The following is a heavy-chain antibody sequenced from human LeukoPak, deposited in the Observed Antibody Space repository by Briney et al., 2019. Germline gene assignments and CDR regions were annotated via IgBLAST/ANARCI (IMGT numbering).Heavy chain of an antibody. D-gene: IGHD1-7*01. CDR2: IKSKTDGRTT. V-gene: IGHV3-15*01. Sequence: GVSLRLSCAASGFTFSNAWMSWVRQAPGKGLEWVGHIKSKTDGRTTDYAAPVKGRFTISRDDSKNTLYLQMNSLKTEDTAVYYCAKDLSPGTTGGDFDYWGQGTLVTVSS. CDR3: AKDLSPGTTGGDFDY. J-gene: IGHJ4*02. CDR1: GFTFSNAW.